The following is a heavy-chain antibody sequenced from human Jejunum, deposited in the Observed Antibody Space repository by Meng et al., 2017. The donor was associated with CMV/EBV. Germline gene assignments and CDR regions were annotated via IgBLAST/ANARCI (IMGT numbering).Heavy chain of an antibody. J-gene: IGHJ5*01. CDR2: IKEDGSEK. Sequence: CAASGFTFSNYLMTWVRQAPGKGLEWVANIKEDGSEKYFVDSVNGRFTISRDNAQNSLYLQMNSLRVADTAVYYCARKRNSNWFDSWGQGTLVTVSS. CDR3: ARKRNSNWFDS. V-gene: IGHV3-7*01. CDR1: GFTFSNYL. D-gene: IGHD4-11*01.